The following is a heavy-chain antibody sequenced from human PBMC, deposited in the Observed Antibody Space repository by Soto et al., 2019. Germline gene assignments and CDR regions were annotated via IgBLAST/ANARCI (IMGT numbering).Heavy chain of an antibody. Sequence: ASVKVSCKVSGYTLTELSMHWVRQAPGKGLEWMGGFDPEDGETIYAQKFQGRVTMTEDTSTDTAYMELSSLRSEDTAVYYCATGGNDYSNYDGDGNIYYYYGMDVWG. CDR1: GYTLTELS. CDR3: ATGGNDYSNYDGDGNIYYYYGMDV. CDR2: FDPEDGET. V-gene: IGHV1-24*01. D-gene: IGHD4-4*01. J-gene: IGHJ6*02.